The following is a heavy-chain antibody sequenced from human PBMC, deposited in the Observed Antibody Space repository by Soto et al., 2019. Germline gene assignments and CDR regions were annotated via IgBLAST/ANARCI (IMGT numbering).Heavy chain of an antibody. J-gene: IGHJ3*02. CDR1: GYTFTSYA. CDR3: ARDLVVVPAAISPPHAFDI. D-gene: IGHD2-2*01. Sequence: ASVKVSCKASGYTFTSYAMHLVRQAPGQRLEWMGWINAGNGNTKYSQKFQGRVTITRDTSASTAYMELSSLRSEDTAVYYCARDLVVVPAAISPPHAFDIWGQGTMVTVSS. V-gene: IGHV1-3*01. CDR2: INAGNGNT.